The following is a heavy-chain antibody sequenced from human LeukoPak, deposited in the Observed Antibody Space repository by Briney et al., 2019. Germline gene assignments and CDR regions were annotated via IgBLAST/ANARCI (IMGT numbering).Heavy chain of an antibody. CDR1: GFIFDDYA. CDR2: IDWNSAGI. D-gene: IGHD6-13*01. Sequence: GGSLRLSCVGSGFIFDDYAMHWVRQAPGKGLEWVAGIDWNSAGIGYADSVKGRFTISRDNAKNSLYLHMNSLRIDDMALYYCAKVAHNSWPFYSDSWGQGTLVTVSS. J-gene: IGHJ4*02. V-gene: IGHV3-9*03. CDR3: AKVAHNSWPFYSDS.